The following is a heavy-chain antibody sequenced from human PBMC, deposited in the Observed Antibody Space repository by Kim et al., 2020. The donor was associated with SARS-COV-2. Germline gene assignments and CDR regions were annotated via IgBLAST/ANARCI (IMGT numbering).Heavy chain of an antibody. Sequence: TSGSTHDNPSLKSRVTMSIDTSNKHFSLKLNSVTAADAAVYYCARGSADSWGQGTLVTVSS. D-gene: IGHD2-15*01. CDR3: ARGSADS. CDR2: TSGST. J-gene: IGHJ4*02. V-gene: IGHV4-4*07.